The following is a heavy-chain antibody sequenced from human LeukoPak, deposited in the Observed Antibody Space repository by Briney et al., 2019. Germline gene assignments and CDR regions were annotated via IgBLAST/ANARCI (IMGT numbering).Heavy chain of an antibody. V-gene: IGHV4-59*01. Sequence: SETLSLTCTVSGGSIDSYYWSWIRQPPGKGLEWIGYIYYTGSTEYHPSLKSRVTISLDTSKNQFSLKLTSVTAADTAVYYCARVYQSAEYYFDYWGQGNPVSVSS. CDR1: GGSIDSYY. J-gene: IGHJ4*02. CDR2: IYYTGST. CDR3: ARVYQSAEYYFDY. D-gene: IGHD2-2*01.